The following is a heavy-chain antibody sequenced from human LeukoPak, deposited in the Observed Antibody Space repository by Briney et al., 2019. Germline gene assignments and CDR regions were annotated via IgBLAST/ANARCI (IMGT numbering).Heavy chain of an antibody. CDR2: MNPNSGIT. V-gene: IGHV1-8*02. J-gene: IGHJ4*02. CDR1: GYSFTNYD. Sequence: ASVKVSCKASGYSFTNYDINWVRQATGQGLEWMGWMNPNSGITAYAQKFQGRVTMTRDTSISTAYMELSRLRSDDTAVYYCAREKTGIAAAGTNLDYWGQRTLVTVSS. CDR3: AREKTGIAAAGTNLDY. D-gene: IGHD6-13*01.